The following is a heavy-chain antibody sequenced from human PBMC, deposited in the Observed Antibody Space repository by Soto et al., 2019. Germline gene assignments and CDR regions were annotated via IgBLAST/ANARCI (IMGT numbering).Heavy chain of an antibody. CDR1: GGSISSYY. CDR2: IYYSGST. D-gene: IGHD6-19*01. Sequence: QVQLQESGPGLVKPSETLSLTCTVSGGSISSYYWSWIRQPPGKGLEWIGYIYYSGSTNYNPSLKSRVTISVDTSKNQFSLKLSSVTAADTAVYYCARGSGWSDNWFDPWGQGTLVTVSS. J-gene: IGHJ5*02. V-gene: IGHV4-59*01. CDR3: ARGSGWSDNWFDP.